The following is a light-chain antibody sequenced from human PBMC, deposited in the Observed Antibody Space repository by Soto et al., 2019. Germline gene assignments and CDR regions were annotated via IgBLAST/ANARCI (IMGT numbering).Light chain of an antibody. CDR2: DAS. CDR3: QQYNSYQYT. J-gene: IGKJ2*01. CDR1: QSISSW. V-gene: IGKV1-5*01. Sequence: DIPMTQSPSTLSASVGDRVTITSRASQSISSWLAWYQQKPGKAPKLLIYDASSLESGVPSRFSGSGSGTEFTLTISSLQPDDFATYYCQQYNSYQYTFGQGTKLEIK.